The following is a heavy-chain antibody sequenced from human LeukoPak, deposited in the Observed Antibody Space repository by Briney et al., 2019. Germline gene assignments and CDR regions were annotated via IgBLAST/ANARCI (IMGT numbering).Heavy chain of an antibody. CDR2: MSPNNGNT. Sequence: ASVKVSCKTSGYTFTNYDINWVRQATGQGLEWLGWMSPNNGNTGYAQKFQGRVTMTRDTSTSTVYMELSSLRSEDTAVYYCARGNSNYSRFYYYYYGMDVWGQGTTVTVSS. D-gene: IGHD4-11*01. CDR1: GYTFTNYD. CDR3: ARGNSNYSRFYYYYYGMDV. J-gene: IGHJ6*02. V-gene: IGHV1-8*01.